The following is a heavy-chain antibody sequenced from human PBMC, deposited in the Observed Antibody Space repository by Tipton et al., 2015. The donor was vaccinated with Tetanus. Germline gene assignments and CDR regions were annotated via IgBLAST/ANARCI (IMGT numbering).Heavy chain of an antibody. J-gene: IGHJ6*02. Sequence: GLVKPSETLSLTCTVTRGPISSYYWSWIRQPVGKGLEWIGHISNGNTDYTPSLKSRVTLSVDTSTNQFSMKLRSVTAADTAVYYCVTVNFPNYYHCGMDAWGQGTTVTVSS. CDR1: RGPISSYY. CDR3: VTVNFPNYYHCGMDA. V-gene: IGHV4-4*07. CDR2: ISNGNT. D-gene: IGHD1-1*01.